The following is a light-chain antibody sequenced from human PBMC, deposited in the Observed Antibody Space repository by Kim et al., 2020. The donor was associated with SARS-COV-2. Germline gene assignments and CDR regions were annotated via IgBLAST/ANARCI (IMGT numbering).Light chain of an antibody. V-gene: IGKV3-15*01. Sequence: SVSPAETATLSCRASQDISNNLAWYQQKPGQAPRLLIYGASTRAADIPAQFSGSGSETEFTFTISSLQSEDFAVYYCQQFHNWPYTFGQGTKLEI. J-gene: IGKJ2*01. CDR1: QDISNN. CDR3: QQFHNWPYT. CDR2: GAS.